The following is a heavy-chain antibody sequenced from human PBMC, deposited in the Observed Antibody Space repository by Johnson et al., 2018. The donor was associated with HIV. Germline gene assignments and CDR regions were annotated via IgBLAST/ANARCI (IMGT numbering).Heavy chain of an antibody. D-gene: IGHD1-26*01. CDR1: GFTLSSYA. J-gene: IGHJ3*02. Sequence: QVQLVESGGGVVQPGRSLRLSCAASGFTLSSYAMHWVRQAPGKGLEWVAVISYDGSNKYYADSVKGRFTIYRDNSKNTLYLQMNSLRAEDTALYYCAKDMGYSGSYFDAFDIWGQGTMVTVSS. V-gene: IGHV3-30-3*01. CDR3: AKDMGYSGSYFDAFDI. CDR2: ISYDGSNK.